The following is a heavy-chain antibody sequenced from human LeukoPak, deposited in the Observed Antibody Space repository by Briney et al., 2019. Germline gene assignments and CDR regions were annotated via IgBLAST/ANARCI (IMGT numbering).Heavy chain of an antibody. V-gene: IGHV4-59*01. CDR2: IYYSGST. J-gene: IGHJ3*02. CDR3: AREEGFCSSTSCYGSAFDI. Sequence: SETLSLTCTVSGGSISSYYWSWIRQPPGKGLEWIGYIYYSGSTNYNPSLKSRVTISVDTSKNQFSLKLSSATAADTAVYYCAREEGFCSSTSCYGSAFDIWGQGTMVTVSS. D-gene: IGHD2-2*01. CDR1: GGSISSYY.